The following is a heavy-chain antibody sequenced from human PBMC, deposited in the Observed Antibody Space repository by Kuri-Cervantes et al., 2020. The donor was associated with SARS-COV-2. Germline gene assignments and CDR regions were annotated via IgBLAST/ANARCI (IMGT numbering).Heavy chain of an antibody. D-gene: IGHD5-18*01. CDR2: ISSSSSYI. CDR1: GFTFSSYS. J-gene: IGHJ6*02. CDR3: ARVHSYGPQDYYYYGMDV. Sequence: LSLTCAASGFTFSSYSTNWVRQAPGKGLEWGSYISSSSSYIYYADSVKGRFTISRDNAKNSLYLQMNSLRAEDTAVYYCARVHSYGPQDYYYYGMDVWGQGTTVTVSS. V-gene: IGHV3-21*01.